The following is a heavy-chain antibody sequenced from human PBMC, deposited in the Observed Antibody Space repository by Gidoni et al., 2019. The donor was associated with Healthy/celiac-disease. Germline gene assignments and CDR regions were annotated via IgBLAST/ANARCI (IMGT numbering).Heavy chain of an antibody. J-gene: IGHJ6*03. CDR2: IKSKTDGGTT. D-gene: IGHD3-22*01. Sequence: EVQLVESGGGLVKPGGSLRLSCAASGFTFSNVWMSWVRQAPGKGLEWVGRIKSKTDGGTTDYAAPVKGRFTISRDDSKNTLYLQMNSLKTEDTAVYYCTTDPNDSSSFTYYYYYMDVWGKGTTVTVSS. CDR3: TTDPNDSSSFTYYYYYMDV. V-gene: IGHV3-15*01. CDR1: GFTFSNVW.